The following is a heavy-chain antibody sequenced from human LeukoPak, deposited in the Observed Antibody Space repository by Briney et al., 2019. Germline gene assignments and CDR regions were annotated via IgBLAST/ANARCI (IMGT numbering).Heavy chain of an antibody. V-gene: IGHV3-23*01. CDR2: ISGGGSST. CDR3: AKAVAGYWYFDL. Sequence: GGSLRLSCAASGFTFSSYAMTWVRQAPGKGLEWVSAISGGGSSTYCADSVKGRFTISRDNSKNTLYLQMNSLRAEDTAVYYCAKAVAGYWYFDLWGRGTLVTVSS. D-gene: IGHD6-19*01. CDR1: GFTFSSYA. J-gene: IGHJ2*01.